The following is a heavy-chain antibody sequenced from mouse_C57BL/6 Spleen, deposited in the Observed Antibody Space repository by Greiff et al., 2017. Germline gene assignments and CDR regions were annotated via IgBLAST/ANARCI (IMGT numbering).Heavy chain of an antibody. D-gene: IGHD1-1*01. Sequence: EVKLVESGPGLVKPSQSLSLTCSVTGYSITSGYYWNWIRQFPGNKLEWMGYISYDGSNNYNPSLKNRISITRDTSKNQFFLKLNSVTTEDTATYYCARSHGSMYFDVWGTGTTVTVSS. CDR3: ARSHGSMYFDV. J-gene: IGHJ1*03. CDR1: GYSITSGYY. V-gene: IGHV3-6*01. CDR2: ISYDGSN.